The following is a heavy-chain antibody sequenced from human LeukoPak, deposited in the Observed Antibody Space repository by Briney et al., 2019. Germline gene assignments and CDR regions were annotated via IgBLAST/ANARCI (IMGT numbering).Heavy chain of an antibody. J-gene: IGHJ4*02. Sequence: TLSLTCTVSGDSISNGVKYWSWIRQHPGRGLEWIGYIYHSGRSYYNPSLKSRITMSVDTSKNQFSLNLSSATAADTAVYYCARDQVECTGGTCQSRVGFDFWGQGTLVTVPS. CDR1: GDSISNGVKY. CDR2: IYHSGRS. D-gene: IGHD2-8*02. V-gene: IGHV4-31*03. CDR3: ARDQVECTGGTCQSRVGFDF.